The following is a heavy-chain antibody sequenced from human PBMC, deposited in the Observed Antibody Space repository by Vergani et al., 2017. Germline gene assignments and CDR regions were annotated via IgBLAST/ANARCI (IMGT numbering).Heavy chain of an antibody. CDR3: ARGRYSRGYSYGYVYYFDY. Sequence: QVQLQQWGEGLLKPSETLSLTCAVYGGSFSGYYWSWIRQPPGKGLEWIGEINHSGSTNYNPSLKSRVTISVDTSKNQFSLKLSSVTAADTAVYYCARGRYSRGYSYGYVYYFDYWGQGTLVTVSS. D-gene: IGHD5-18*01. V-gene: IGHV4-34*01. CDR2: INHSGST. CDR1: GGSFSGYY. J-gene: IGHJ4*02.